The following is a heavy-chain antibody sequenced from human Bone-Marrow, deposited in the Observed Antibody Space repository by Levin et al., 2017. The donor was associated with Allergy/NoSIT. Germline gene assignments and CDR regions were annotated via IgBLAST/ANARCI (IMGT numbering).Heavy chain of an antibody. Sequence: TLSLTCATSGFTFNSFWMTWVRQAPGKGLEWVANIKQDGGEKYYVDSVEGRFTISRDNAKNSLYLQMKSLRGEDTAVYYCARGLSSTWYPPDAFDIWGQGTMVTVCS. CDR1: GFTFNSFW. CDR2: IKQDGGEK. V-gene: IGHV3-7*04. CDR3: ARGLSSTWYPPDAFDI. D-gene: IGHD6-13*01. J-gene: IGHJ3*02.